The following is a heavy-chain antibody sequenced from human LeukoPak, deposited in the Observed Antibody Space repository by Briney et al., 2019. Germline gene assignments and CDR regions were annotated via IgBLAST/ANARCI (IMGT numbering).Heavy chain of an antibody. CDR3: ARGYNRQSNPFDY. J-gene: IGHJ4*02. Sequence: PSETLSLTCNVSGGSMSSIYWSWIRQSPGKGLEWIGYIYYSGSTDYNPSLKSRVTISVDRSKNQFSLRLGSVTAADTAVYYCARGYNRQSNPFDYWGQGTLVTVSS. CDR1: GGSMSSIY. V-gene: IGHV4-59*01. D-gene: IGHD1-1*01. CDR2: IYYSGST.